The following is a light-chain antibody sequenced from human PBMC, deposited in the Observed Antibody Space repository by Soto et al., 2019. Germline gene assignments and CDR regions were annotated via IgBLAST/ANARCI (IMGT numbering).Light chain of an antibody. CDR1: QSINTW. V-gene: IGKV1-5*03. J-gene: IGKJ1*01. CDR2: DGS. CDR3: QQYQTYSRT. Sequence: DIQMTQSPSTLSASIGDRIIITCRASQSINTWLAWYQQKPGEAPKLLIYDGSTLARGVPSRFSGRGSETEFTLTVSRLQPDDFATFYCQQYQTYSRTFGQGTKVEV.